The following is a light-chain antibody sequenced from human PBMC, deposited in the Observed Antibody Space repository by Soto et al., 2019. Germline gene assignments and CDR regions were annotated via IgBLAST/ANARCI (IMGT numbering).Light chain of an antibody. J-gene: IGKJ2*01. CDR1: QRVTRSH. Sequence: EIVLTQTPGTLSLYPVERATLSCRANQRVTRSHLAWYQQKPGQAPRLLIYGPSTRLTGIPDRFSGSGSDPHFSHTIRSVDDEDFAMYYCLLYFCPDRYTFCPGPKVQSK. V-gene: IGKV3-20*01. CDR2: GPS. CDR3: LLYFCPDRYT.